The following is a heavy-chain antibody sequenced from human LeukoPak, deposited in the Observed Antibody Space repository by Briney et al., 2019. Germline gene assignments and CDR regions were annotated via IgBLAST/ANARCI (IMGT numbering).Heavy chain of an antibody. D-gene: IGHD6-19*01. J-gene: IGHJ4*02. V-gene: IGHV3-23*01. CDR3: AKDGYSGGWYDY. CDR1: GFTFSSYA. CDR2: ISGSGGST. Sequence: GGSLRLSCAASGFTFSSYATSWVRQAPGKGLEWVSTISGSGGSTYYADSVKGRFTISRDNSKNTLYLQMNSLRAEDTAVYYCAKDGYSGGWYDYWGQGTLVTVSS.